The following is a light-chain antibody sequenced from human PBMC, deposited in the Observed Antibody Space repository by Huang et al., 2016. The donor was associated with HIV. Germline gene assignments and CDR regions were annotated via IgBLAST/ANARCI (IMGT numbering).Light chain of an antibody. V-gene: IGKV1D-13*01. CDR3: QQFNHYPLT. CDR1: QGISNT. J-gene: IGKJ4*01. CDR2: DAS. Sequence: QLTQSPSSLSASVGDRVTITCRASQGISNTLAWYQQKPGKAPKLLIYDASSLQTGAPSRFSGSGSGTDFTLTISRLQPEDCATYYCQQFNHYPLTFGGGTKVEIE.